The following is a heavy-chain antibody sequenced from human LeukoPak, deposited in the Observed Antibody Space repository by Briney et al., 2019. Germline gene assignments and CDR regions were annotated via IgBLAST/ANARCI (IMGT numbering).Heavy chain of an antibody. CDR1: GGSISSYY. V-gene: IGHV4-59*01. Sequence: SETLSLTCTVSGGSISSYYWSWIRQPPGKGLEWIGYIYYSGSTNYNPSLKSRVTISVDTSKNQFSLRLSSVTAADTAVYYCARGGGAYYDNSGYYRGVSKFDYWGQGTLVTVSS. CDR2: IYYSGST. CDR3: ARGGGAYYDNSGYYRGVSKFDY. J-gene: IGHJ4*02. D-gene: IGHD3-22*01.